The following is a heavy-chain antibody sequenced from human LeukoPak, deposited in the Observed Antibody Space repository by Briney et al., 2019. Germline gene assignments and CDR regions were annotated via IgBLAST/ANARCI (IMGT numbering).Heavy chain of an antibody. CDR1: GYSFTSYW. CDR2: IYPGDSDT. V-gene: IGHV5-51*01. J-gene: IGHJ4*02. Sequence: GESLKISCKGSGYSFTSYWIGWVRQMPGKGLEWMGIIYPGDSDTRYSPSFQGQVTISANKSISTAYLQWSSLKASDTAMYYCARRVTYYYDSSGYYLFDYWGQGTLVTVSS. CDR3: ARRVTYYYDSSGYYLFDY. D-gene: IGHD3-22*01.